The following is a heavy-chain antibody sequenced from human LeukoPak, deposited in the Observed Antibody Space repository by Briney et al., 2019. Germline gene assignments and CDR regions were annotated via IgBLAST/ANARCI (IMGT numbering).Heavy chain of an antibody. CDR3: ARTHGTLTGTGFDY. V-gene: IGHV3-21*01. CDR2: ISSSSRSI. J-gene: IGHJ4*02. Sequence: GGSLRLSCAASGFTFSSYTMNWVRQAPGKGLGWVSSISSSSRSIFYADSVRGRFTTSRDNAKNSLFLQLNSLRAEDTAVYYCARTHGTLTGTGFDYWGQGTLVTVSS. CDR1: GFTFSSYT. D-gene: IGHD1-20*01.